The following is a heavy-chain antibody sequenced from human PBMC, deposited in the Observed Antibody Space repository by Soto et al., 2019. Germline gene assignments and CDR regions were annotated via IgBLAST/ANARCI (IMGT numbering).Heavy chain of an antibody. V-gene: IGHV3-30*18. CDR3: AKDWGDYGDYETIDY. CDR2: ISYDGSNK. D-gene: IGHD4-17*01. J-gene: IGHJ4*02. Sequence: QVPLVESGGGVVQPGRSLRLSCAASGFTFSSYGMHWVRQAPGKGLEWVAVISYDGSNKYYADSVKGRFTISRDNSKNTLYLQMNSLRAEDTAVYYCAKDWGDYGDYETIDYWGQGTLVTVSS. CDR1: GFTFSSYG.